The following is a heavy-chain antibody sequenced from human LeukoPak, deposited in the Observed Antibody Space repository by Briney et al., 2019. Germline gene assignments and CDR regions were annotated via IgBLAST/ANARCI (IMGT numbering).Heavy chain of an antibody. V-gene: IGHV3-53*01. CDR1: GFTVSSNY. CDR2: IYRGGSK. Sequence: PGGSLRLSCAASGFTVSSNYMSWVRQAPGKGLEWFSVIYRGGSKSYADSVKGRLTISRDNSKNTLYLQMNSLRAEDPAVYYCAREKGSGWYGIDYWGQGTLVTVSS. CDR3: AREKGSGWYGIDY. J-gene: IGHJ4*02. D-gene: IGHD6-19*01.